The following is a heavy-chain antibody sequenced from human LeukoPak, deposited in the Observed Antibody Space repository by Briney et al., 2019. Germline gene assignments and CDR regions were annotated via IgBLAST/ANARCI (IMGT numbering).Heavy chain of an antibody. J-gene: IGHJ6*03. Sequence: ASVKVSCKASGGTFSSYAISWVRQAPGQGLEWMGGIIPIFGTANYAQKFQGRVTITTDESTSTAYMELSSLRSEDTAVYYCARVPYTIFGVEYYYYYMDVWGKGTTVTVSS. CDR2: IIPIFGTA. CDR1: GGTFSSYA. CDR3: ARVPYTIFGVEYYYYYMDV. V-gene: IGHV1-69*05. D-gene: IGHD3-3*01.